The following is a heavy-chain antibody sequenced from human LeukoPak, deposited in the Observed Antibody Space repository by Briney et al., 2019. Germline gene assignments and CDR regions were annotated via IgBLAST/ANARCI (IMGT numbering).Heavy chain of an antibody. CDR1: GFTFSNYA. J-gene: IGHJ4*02. CDR3: ARDSRYSNYVIAY. Sequence: GSLRLSCAASGFTFSNYAMSWVRQAPGKGLEWIGEINHSGSTNYNPSLKSRVTISVDTSKNQFSLKLSSVTAADTAVYYCARDSRYSNYVIAYWGQGTLVTVSS. CDR2: INHSGST. V-gene: IGHV4-34*01. D-gene: IGHD4-11*01.